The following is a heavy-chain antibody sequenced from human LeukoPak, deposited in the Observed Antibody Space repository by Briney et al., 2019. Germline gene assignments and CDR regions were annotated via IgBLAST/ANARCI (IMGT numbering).Heavy chain of an antibody. V-gene: IGHV3-66*01. Sequence: PGGSLRLSCAASGFTVSSNYMSWVRQAPGKGLEWVSVIYSGGSTYYADSVKGRFTISRDNSKNTLYLQMNSLRAEDTAVYYCAKISGGTYIGNWGQGTLVTVSA. J-gene: IGHJ4*02. CDR3: AKISGGTYIGN. CDR2: IYSGGST. D-gene: IGHD1-26*01. CDR1: GFTVSSNY.